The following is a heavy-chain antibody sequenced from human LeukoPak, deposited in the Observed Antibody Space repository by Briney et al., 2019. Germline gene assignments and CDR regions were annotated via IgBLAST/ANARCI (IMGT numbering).Heavy chain of an antibody. J-gene: IGHJ5*02. CDR3: ARHVGFITMVRGVINNNWFDP. CDR2: VYYTGST. D-gene: IGHD3-10*01. Sequence: PSETLSLTCTVSGGSISSNSYYWGWIRQPPGKGLEWVGTVYYTGSTYYNPSLKSRVTISVDTSKNQFSLKLSSVTAADTAVYYCARHVGFITMVRGVINNNWFDPWGQGTLVTVSS. V-gene: IGHV4-39*01. CDR1: GGSISSNSYY.